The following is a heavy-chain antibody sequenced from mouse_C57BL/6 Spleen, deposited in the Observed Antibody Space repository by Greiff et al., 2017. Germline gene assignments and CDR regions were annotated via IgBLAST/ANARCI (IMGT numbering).Heavy chain of an antibody. D-gene: IGHD1-1*01. J-gene: IGHJ2*01. CDR1: GYTFTSYW. V-gene: IGHV1-52*01. CDR2: IDPSDSET. Sequence: QVQLQQPGAELVRPGSSVKLSCTASGYTFTSYWMHWVKQRPVQGLEWIGNIDPSDSETHYNQKFKDKATLTVDKYSSTAYMQLSRLTSEDSAVYYCAREGDNTTVVGENYFDDWGQGTTLTVSS. CDR3: AREGDNTTVVGENYFDD.